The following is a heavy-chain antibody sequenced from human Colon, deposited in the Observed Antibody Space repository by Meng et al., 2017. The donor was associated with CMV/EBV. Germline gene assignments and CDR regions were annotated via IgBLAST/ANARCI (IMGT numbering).Heavy chain of an antibody. Sequence: GGSLRLSCAASGFTFSSYSMNWVRQAPGKGLEWIASISTASTYIYYAESLKGRFTISRDNAKDSLDLHMNSLSAEDTAVYYCVRENLPPCRLDVWGQGTTVTVSS. CDR3: VRENLPPCRLDV. CDR2: ISTASTYI. CDR1: GFTFSSYS. D-gene: IGHD1-14*01. J-gene: IGHJ6*02. V-gene: IGHV3-21*01.